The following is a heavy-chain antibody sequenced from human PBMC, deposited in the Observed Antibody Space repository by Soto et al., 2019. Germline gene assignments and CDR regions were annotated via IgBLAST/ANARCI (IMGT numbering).Heavy chain of an antibody. CDR1: GGSISSGGYS. J-gene: IGHJ4*02. V-gene: IGHV4-30-2*01. Sequence: SETLSLTCAVSGGSISSGGYSWSWIRQPPGKGLEWIGYIYHSGSTYYNPSLKSRVTISVDRSKNQFSLKLSSVTAADTAVYYCARGGPGDILTGYYLDYWGQGTLVTVSS. CDR3: ARGGPGDILTGYYLDY. CDR2: IYHSGST. D-gene: IGHD3-9*01.